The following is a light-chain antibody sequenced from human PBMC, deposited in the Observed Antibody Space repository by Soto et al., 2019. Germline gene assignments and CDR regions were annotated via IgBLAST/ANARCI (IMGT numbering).Light chain of an antibody. J-gene: IGLJ1*01. CDR3: AAWDDSLSGGV. CDR2: SND. Sequence: QSVLTQPPSASGTPGQTVTISCSGSSFNIGSNYVYWYQQLPGMAPKLLIHSNDERPSGVPDRFSGSKSGTSASLAISGLRSEDEADYYCAAWDDSLSGGVFGTGTKLTVL. V-gene: IGLV1-47*02. CDR1: SFNIGSNY.